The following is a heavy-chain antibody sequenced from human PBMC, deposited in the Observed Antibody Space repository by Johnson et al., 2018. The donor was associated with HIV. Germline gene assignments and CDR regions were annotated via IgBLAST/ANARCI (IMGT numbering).Heavy chain of an antibody. Sequence: EVQLVESGGGVVQPGRSLRLSCAASGFNFSSYAIHWIRQAPGKGLECVSYISSSGSTIYSTDSVKGRFTISRDNSKNTLYLQMNSLRVEDTAIYYCARLPSGYNRDAFNIWGQGTMVTVSS. CDR1: GFNFSSYA. CDR2: ISSSGSTI. V-gene: IGHV3-48*01. D-gene: IGHD5-18*01. J-gene: IGHJ3*02. CDR3: ARLPSGYNRDAFNI.